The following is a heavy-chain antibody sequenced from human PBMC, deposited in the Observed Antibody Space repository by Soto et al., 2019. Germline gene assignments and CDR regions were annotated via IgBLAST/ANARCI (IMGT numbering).Heavy chain of an antibody. CDR1: GGTFSSYA. J-gene: IGHJ6*02. V-gene: IGHV1-69*06. D-gene: IGHD2-15*01. CDR2: IIPIFGTA. CDR3: ARHFSGGSCYYYYYGMDV. Sequence: SVKVSCKASGGTFSSYAISWVRQAPGQGLEWMGGIIPIFGTANYAQKFQGRVTITADKSTSTAYMELSSLRSEDTAVYYCARHFSGGSCYYYYYGMDVWGQGTTVTVS.